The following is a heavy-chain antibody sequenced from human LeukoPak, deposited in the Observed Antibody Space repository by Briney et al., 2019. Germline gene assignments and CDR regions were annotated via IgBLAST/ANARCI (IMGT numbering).Heavy chain of an antibody. CDR3: ASKSTDHGELRFDY. CDR2: IYYTGTA. CDR1: GDSTNTYF. J-gene: IGHJ4*02. D-gene: IGHD4-17*01. V-gene: IGHV4-59*01. Sequence: SETLSLTCTISGDSTNTYFWSWIRQPPGKGLEWIGYIYYTGTANYNPSLKSRVTISVDTSKNQFSLKVSSVTAADTGVYYCASKSTDHGELRFDYWGQGTLVTVSS.